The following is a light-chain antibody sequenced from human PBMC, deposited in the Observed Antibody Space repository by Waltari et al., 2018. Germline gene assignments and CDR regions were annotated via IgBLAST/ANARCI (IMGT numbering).Light chain of an antibody. CDR2: DVT. V-gene: IGLV2-14*01. Sequence: QSALTQPASVSGSPGQSITISCIGTSSDIGGYNYVSWYQQHPGKAPKVMIYDVTKRPSGVSNRFSSSKSGSTASLTISGLQAEDEADYYCSSYTSSNTWVFGGGTKLTVL. J-gene: IGLJ3*02. CDR1: SSDIGGYNY. CDR3: SSYTSSNTWV.